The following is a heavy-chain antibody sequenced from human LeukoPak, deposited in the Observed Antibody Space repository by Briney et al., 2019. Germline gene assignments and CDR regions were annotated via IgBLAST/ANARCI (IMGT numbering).Heavy chain of an antibody. D-gene: IGHD1-26*01. CDR3: ARSGPYSGSPFDY. CDR1: GFTFNNYW. V-gene: IGHV3-74*01. J-gene: IGHJ4*02. CDR2: INNDGSST. Sequence: GGSLRLSCAASGFTFNNYWMHWVRQAPGKGLVWVSHINNDGSSTTYADSVKGRFTISRDNAKNTLYSQMNSLRAEDTAVYYCARSGPYSGSPFDYWGQGTLVTVSS.